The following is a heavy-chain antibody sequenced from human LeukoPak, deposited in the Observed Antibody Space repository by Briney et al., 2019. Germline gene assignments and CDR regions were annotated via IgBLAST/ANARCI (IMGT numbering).Heavy chain of an antibody. V-gene: IGHV3-23*01. D-gene: IGHD3-3*01. Sequence: PGGSLRLSCAASGFTFSSYAMSWVRQAPGKGLEWASAISGSGGSTYYADSVKGRFTISRDNSKNTLYLQMNSLRAEDTAVYYCAKDVDYDFWSGYLDYWGQGTLVTVSS. CDR1: GFTFSSYA. CDR2: ISGSGGST. CDR3: AKDVDYDFWSGYLDY. J-gene: IGHJ4*02.